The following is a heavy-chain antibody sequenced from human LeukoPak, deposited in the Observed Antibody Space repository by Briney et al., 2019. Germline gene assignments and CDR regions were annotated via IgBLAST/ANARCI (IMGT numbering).Heavy chain of an antibody. CDR3: ARDLRYGSGSYYNDPFDY. CDR1: GFTFSDFY. J-gene: IGHJ4*02. Sequence: GGSLRLSCAASGFTFSDFYMSWIRQAPGKGLEWVSYISSSGSTIYYADSVKGRFTISRDNAKNSLYLQMNSLRAEDTAVYYCARDLRYGSGSYYNDPFDYWGQGTLVTVSS. V-gene: IGHV3-11*01. D-gene: IGHD3-10*01. CDR2: ISSSGSTI.